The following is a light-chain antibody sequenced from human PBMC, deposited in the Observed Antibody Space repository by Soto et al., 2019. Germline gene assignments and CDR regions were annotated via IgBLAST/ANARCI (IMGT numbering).Light chain of an antibody. CDR2: DAF. CDR1: QDITNY. CDR3: QQAASLPQT. V-gene: IGKV1-33*01. J-gene: IGKJ3*01. Sequence: DIQMTQSPSSLSASIGDNVTMTCQASQDITNYLNWYQQKAGKPPKLLIFDAFSLEEGVPSRFSGSGSGTDFTLSITSLRPEDLATYYCQQAASLPQTFGPGTTVDVK.